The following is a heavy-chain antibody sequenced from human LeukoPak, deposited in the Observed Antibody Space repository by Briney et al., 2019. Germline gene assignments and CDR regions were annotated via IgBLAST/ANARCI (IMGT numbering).Heavy chain of an antibody. CDR1: GFTFSGYD. Sequence: GGSLRLSCVASGFTFSGYDMSWVRQAPGKGLEWVALIRYDGTDKYYADSVKGRFTISRDNSKKTLYLQMNSLRAEDTAVYYCSKDRLLVLGEARNDAFDIWGQGTMVTVSS. D-gene: IGHD3-10*01. J-gene: IGHJ3*02. CDR3: SKDRLLVLGEARNDAFDI. CDR2: IRYDGTDK. V-gene: IGHV3-30*02.